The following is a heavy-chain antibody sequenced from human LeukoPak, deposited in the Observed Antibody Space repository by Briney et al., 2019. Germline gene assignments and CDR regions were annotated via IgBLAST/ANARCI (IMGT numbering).Heavy chain of an antibody. J-gene: IGHJ4*02. D-gene: IGHD7-27*01. CDR2: ISGSGGST. CDR1: GFTFSSYA. CDR3: AKDGGLWVSAHWGDS. Sequence: GGSLRLSCAASGFTFSSYAMSWVRQAPGKGLEWVSAISGSGGSTYYADSVKGRFTISRDDSKNTLYLQMNSLRAEDTAVYYCAKDGGLWVSAHWGDSWGRGTLVTVSS. V-gene: IGHV3-23*01.